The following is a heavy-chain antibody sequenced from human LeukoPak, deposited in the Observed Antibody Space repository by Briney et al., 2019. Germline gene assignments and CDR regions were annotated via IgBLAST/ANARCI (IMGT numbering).Heavy chain of an antibody. Sequence: GESLKISCKGSGYSFNGYWIAWVRQTPGKGLEWMGVTYPDDSDARYSPSFQGQVTISVDKSISTAYLQWSNLQASDTAMYYCARQRSGYSYGVYYFYYMDVWGEGTTVTVSS. V-gene: IGHV5-51*01. CDR2: TYPDDSDA. J-gene: IGHJ6*03. D-gene: IGHD5-18*01. CDR1: GYSFNGYW. CDR3: ARQRSGYSYGVYYFYYMDV.